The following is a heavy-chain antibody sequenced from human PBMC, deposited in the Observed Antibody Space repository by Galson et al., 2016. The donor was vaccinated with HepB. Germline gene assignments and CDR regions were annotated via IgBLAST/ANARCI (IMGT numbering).Heavy chain of an antibody. J-gene: IGHJ4*02. D-gene: IGHD2-15*01. CDR3: ARENLGDCGGGICYYRNFNY. CDR2: TYYRSMWYN. CDR1: GDSVSSNSAA. V-gene: IGHV6-1*01. Sequence: CAISGDSVSSNSAAWNWIRQSPSRGLEWLGRTYYRSMWYNEYAQSVKSRITINPDTSKNQFSLQLNSVTPDDTAVYYCARENLGDCGGGICYYRNFNYWGQGTLVTVSS.